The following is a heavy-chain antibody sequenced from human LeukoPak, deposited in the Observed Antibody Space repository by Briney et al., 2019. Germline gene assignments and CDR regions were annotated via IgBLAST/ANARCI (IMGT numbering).Heavy chain of an antibody. CDR3: AGDMGLKILTGYYRRDYYMDV. CDR1: GGTFSSYT. D-gene: IGHD3-9*01. CDR2: IIPIFGTA. J-gene: IGHJ6*03. Sequence: SVKVSCKASGGTFSSYTISWVRQAPGQGLEWMGGIIPIFGTANYAQKFQGRVTITADESTSTAYMELSSLRSEDTAVYYCAGDMGLKILTGYYRRDYYMDVWGKGTTVTVSS. V-gene: IGHV1-69*01.